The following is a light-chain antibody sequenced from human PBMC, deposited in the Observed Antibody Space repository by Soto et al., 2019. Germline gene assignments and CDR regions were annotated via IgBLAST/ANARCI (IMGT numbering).Light chain of an antibody. V-gene: IGKV1-27*01. J-gene: IGKJ5*01. CDR2: SAS. Sequence: DIQMTQSPSSLSASVGDRVTITCRASQDISVYLAWYQQKPGKVPKLLIYSASTLQSGVPSQFSGSGSGTDFTLTISSLQPEDVATYFCQKFNTAPLPFGQGKRLEIK. CDR1: QDISVY. CDR3: QKFNTAPLP.